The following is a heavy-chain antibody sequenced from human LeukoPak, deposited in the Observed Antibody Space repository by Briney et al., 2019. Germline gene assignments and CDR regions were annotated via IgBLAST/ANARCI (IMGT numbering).Heavy chain of an antibody. CDR2: IYHSGST. J-gene: IGHJ4*02. D-gene: IGHD2-2*01. Sequence: SETLSLTCAVSGYSISSGYYWGWIRQPPGKGLEWIGSIYHSGSTYYNPSLKSRVTISVDTSKNQFSLKLSFVTAADTAVYYCARTPVTPAASDYWGQGTLVTVSS. CDR1: GYSISSGYY. CDR3: ARTPVTPAASDY. V-gene: IGHV4-38-2*01.